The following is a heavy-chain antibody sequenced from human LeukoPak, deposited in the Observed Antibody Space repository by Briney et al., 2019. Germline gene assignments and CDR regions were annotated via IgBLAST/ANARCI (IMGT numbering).Heavy chain of an antibody. CDR3: AKGGYCSGGSCYSEFDY. J-gene: IGHJ4*02. CDR2: ISGSGGST. Sequence: PGGSLRLSCAASGFTFSGYAMSWVRQAPGKGLEWVSAISGSGGSTYYADSVKGRFTISRDNSKNTLYLQMNSLRAEDTAVYYCAKGGYCSGGSCYSEFDYWGQGTLVTVSS. V-gene: IGHV3-23*01. D-gene: IGHD2-15*01. CDR1: GFTFSGYA.